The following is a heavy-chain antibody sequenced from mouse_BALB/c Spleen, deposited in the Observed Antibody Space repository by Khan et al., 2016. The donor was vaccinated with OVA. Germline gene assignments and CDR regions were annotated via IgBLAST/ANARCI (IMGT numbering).Heavy chain of an antibody. V-gene: IGHV3-8*02. Sequence: VQLKESGPSLVKPSQTLSLTCSVTGDSITSGYWHWIRKFPGNKFEYMGYISYSGSTYYNPSLRSRVSIIRDTSKNQFYLQLNSVTSADTATYYCAKFFSGNYVYTLDFWGQGTSVTVSS. J-gene: IGHJ4*01. CDR2: ISYSGST. CDR1: GDSITSGY. CDR3: AKFFSGNYVYTLDF. D-gene: IGHD2-1*01.